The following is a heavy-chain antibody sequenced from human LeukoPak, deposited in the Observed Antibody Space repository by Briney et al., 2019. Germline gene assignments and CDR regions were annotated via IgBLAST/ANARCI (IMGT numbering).Heavy chain of an antibody. CDR3: ARGLVMFWCPSS. D-gene: IGHD3-16*01. J-gene: IGHJ5*02. V-gene: IGHV3-30-3*01. CDR1: GFTFSNSA. CDR2: LSYDGTNK. Sequence: GGSLRLSCAASGFTFSNSAMHWVRQAPGEGLDWLAVLSYDGTNKYYADSVKGRFTISRDNSKNTLYLQMNSLRTEDTAVYYCARGLVMFWCPSSWGQGTLVTVSS.